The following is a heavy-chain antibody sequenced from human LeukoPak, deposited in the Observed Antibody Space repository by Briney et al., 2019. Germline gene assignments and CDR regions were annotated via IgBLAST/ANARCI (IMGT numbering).Heavy chain of an antibody. J-gene: IGHJ5*02. CDR3: ARQVAARPNWFDP. CDR1: GGSISSYY. CDR2: IYTSGST. D-gene: IGHD6-6*01. Sequence: SETLSLTCTVSGGSISSYYWSWIRQPPGKGLEWIGYIYTSGSTNYNPSLKSRVTISADTSKNQFSLKLSSVTAADTAVYYCARQVAARPNWFDPWGQGTLVTVSS. V-gene: IGHV4-4*09.